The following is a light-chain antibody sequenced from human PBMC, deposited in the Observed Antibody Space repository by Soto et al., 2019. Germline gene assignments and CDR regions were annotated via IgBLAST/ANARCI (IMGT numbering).Light chain of an antibody. V-gene: IGKV3-20*01. CDR2: GAA. CDR1: QSVSSSY. J-gene: IGKJ2*01. Sequence: EIVLTQSPGIVSLSPGERATLSCRASQSVSSSYLAWYQQKPGQPPRLLIYGAASRATGIADRFSGSGSGTDFTLTISRLEPEDFAVYHCQQYGSLPFTFGQGTKLEI. CDR3: QQYGSLPFT.